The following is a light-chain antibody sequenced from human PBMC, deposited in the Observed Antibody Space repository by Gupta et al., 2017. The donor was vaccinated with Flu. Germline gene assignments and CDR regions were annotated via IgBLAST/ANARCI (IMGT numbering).Light chain of an antibody. CDR2: EVS. Sequence: SITISCTGTSSDVGGYNYVSWYQQDPGKAPKVMIYEVSNRPAGVSNRFSGSKSGNTASLTISGLQAEDEADYYCCSDAGSSTWVFGTGTTVTVL. V-gene: IGLV2-14*01. CDR1: SSDVGGYNY. CDR3: CSDAGSSTWV. J-gene: IGLJ1*01.